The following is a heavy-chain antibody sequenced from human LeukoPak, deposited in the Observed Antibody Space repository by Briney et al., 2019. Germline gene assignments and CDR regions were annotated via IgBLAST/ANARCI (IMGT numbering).Heavy chain of an antibody. CDR1: GGSISSGGYY. Sequence: PSETLSLTCTVSGGSISSGGYYWSWIRQHPGKGLEWIGYIYYSGSTYYNLSLKSRVTISVDTSKNQFSLKLSSVTAADTAVYYCARVKGDIVVVPAAIYFDYWGQGTLVTVSS. J-gene: IGHJ4*02. V-gene: IGHV4-31*03. D-gene: IGHD2-2*01. CDR2: IYYSGST. CDR3: ARVKGDIVVVPAAIYFDY.